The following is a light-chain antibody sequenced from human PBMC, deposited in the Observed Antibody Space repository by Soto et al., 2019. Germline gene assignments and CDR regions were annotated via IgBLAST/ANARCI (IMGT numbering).Light chain of an antibody. CDR2: AAS. V-gene: IGKV1-39*01. CDR3: QQRYSTTLT. CDR1: QSISSW. Sequence: DIQRTQSPSTLSASVGDRVTITCRASQSISSWLAWYQQKTGKAPKLLIYAASSLQSGVPSRFSGSGSGTDFTLTISSLQTEDFATYDCQQRYSTTLTFGGGTKGEIK. J-gene: IGKJ4*01.